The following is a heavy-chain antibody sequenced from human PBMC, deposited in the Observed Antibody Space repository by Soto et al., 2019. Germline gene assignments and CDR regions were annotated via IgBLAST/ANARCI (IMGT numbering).Heavy chain of an antibody. J-gene: IGHJ6*02. V-gene: IGHV3-33*01. CDR2: IWYDGNNK. Sequence: QVQLVESGGGVLQPGRSLRLSCAASGFTFSTYGMHWVRQAPGKGLEWVAIIWYDGNNKFYADSVKGRFTISRDNSKNTLYLQMHSLRVEDTAVYYCARAVEMATITDYYYHGMDVWGQGTTVTVSS. CDR1: GFTFSTYG. D-gene: IGHD5-12*01. CDR3: ARAVEMATITDYYYHGMDV.